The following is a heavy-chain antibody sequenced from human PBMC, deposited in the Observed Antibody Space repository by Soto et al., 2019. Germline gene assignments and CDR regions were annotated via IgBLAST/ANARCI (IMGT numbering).Heavy chain of an antibody. J-gene: IGHJ6*02. Sequence: EVQLVESGGGLVQPGGSLRLSCAASGFIFSKYWMHWARQAPGKGLVWVSRIDDDGSSTSYADSVKGRFTISRDNAKNTLYLQMNSLRAEDTAASYCARGRYSSSLNYGMDVWGQGTTVTVSS. CDR2: IDDDGSST. CDR3: ARGRYSSSLNYGMDV. V-gene: IGHV3-74*01. D-gene: IGHD6-13*01. CDR1: GFIFSKYW.